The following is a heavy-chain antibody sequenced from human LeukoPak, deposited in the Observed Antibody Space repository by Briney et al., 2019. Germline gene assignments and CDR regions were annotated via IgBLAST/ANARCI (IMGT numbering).Heavy chain of an antibody. V-gene: IGHV3-23*01. D-gene: IGHD3-10*01. CDR1: GFTFSSYA. CDR3: AKDKRITMVRGLKSGAFDI. J-gene: IGHJ3*02. Sequence: PGGSLRLSCAASGFTFSSYAMSWVRQAPGKGLEWVSAISGSGGSTYYADSVKGRFTISRDNSKNTLYLQMNSLRAEDTAVYYCAKDKRITMVRGLKSGAFDIWGQGTMVTVSS. CDR2: ISGSGGST.